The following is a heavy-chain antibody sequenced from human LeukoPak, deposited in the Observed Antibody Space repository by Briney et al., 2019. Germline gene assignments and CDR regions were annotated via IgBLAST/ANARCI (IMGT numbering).Heavy chain of an antibody. V-gene: IGHV3-23*01. D-gene: IGHD6-19*01. CDR1: GFTFSTYA. J-gene: IGHJ4*02. CDR2: ISGSGGST. CDR3: AKDHGSSGWYLQYYFDY. Sequence: GGSLRLSCAASGFTFSTYAMSWAHQAPGKGLEWVSAISGSGGSTYYADSVKGRFTISRDNSKNTLYLQMNSLRAEDTAVYYCAKDHGSSGWYLQYYFDYWGQGTLVTVSS.